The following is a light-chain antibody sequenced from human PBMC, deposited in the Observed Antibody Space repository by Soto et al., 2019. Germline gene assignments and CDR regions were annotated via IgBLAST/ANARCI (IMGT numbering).Light chain of an antibody. CDR3: QQRSNWPPT. J-gene: IGKJ4*01. V-gene: IGKV3-11*01. CDR1: QSVSSY. Sequence: EIVLTQSPATLSLSPGDGATLSCRASQSVSSYLAWYQQKPGQAPRLLIYDASNRATGIPARFSGSGSGTDFTLTISSLEPADFAVYYCQQRSNWPPTFGGGTKVEIK. CDR2: DAS.